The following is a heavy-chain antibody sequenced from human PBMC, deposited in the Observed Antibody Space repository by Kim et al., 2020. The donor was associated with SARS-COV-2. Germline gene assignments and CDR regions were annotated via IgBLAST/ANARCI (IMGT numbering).Heavy chain of an antibody. V-gene: IGHV4-39*01. D-gene: IGHD5-18*01. CDR3: VRYRYGSMADD. CDR1: GVSISSSTHY. CDR2: VYYSGVT. J-gene: IGHJ4*02. Sequence: SETLSLTCSVSGVSISSSTHYWGWIRQPPGKGLEWIGSVYYSGVTDYSPSLRSLLTMSVDTSKNQFSLRLSSVTGADTAMYYCVRYRYGSMADDWGQGTL.